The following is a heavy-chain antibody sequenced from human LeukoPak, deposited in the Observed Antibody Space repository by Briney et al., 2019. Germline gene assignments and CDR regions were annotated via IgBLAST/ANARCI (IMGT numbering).Heavy chain of an antibody. J-gene: IGHJ4*02. CDR2: MNPNSGNT. D-gene: IGHD2-15*01. CDR1: GYTFTSYD. Sequence: ASVKVSCKASGYTFTSYDINWVRQATGQGLERMGWMNPNSGNTGYAQKFQGRVTITRNTSISTAYMELSSLRSEDTAVYYCAKDQYSSGVSCPHQRGFHYWGQGTLVTVSS. CDR3: AKDQYSSGVSCPHQRGFHY. V-gene: IGHV1-8*03.